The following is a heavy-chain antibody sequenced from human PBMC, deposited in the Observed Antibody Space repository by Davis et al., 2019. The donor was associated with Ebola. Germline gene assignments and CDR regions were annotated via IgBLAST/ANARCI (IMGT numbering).Heavy chain of an antibody. D-gene: IGHD3-10*01. V-gene: IGHV1-18*01. Sequence: AASVKVSCKASGYTFTTYGISWVRQAPGQGLEWMGWIDAYNGNTNYAQKYQGRVTMTTDTSTSTAYMELRSLRSDDTAGYYCARDARGSRLTVDYWGQGTLVTVSS. J-gene: IGHJ4*02. CDR3: ARDARGSRLTVDY. CDR1: GYTFTTYG. CDR2: IDAYNGNT.